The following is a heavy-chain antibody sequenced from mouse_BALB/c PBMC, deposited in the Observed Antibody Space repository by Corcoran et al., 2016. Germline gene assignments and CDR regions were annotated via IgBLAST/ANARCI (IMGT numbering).Heavy chain of an antibody. CDR2: INPYNYGT. CDR3: TRLYPGIAMDY. CDR1: GYTFTSYV. V-gene: IGHV1S136*01. Sequence: EVQLQESGPELVKPGASVTMSCKASGYTFTSYVMHWVKQKPGQGLEGIGYINPYNYGTKYNEEFKGKATLTSDKSSSTAYMELSSLTSEDSAVYYCTRLYPGIAMDYWDQGTSVTVSS. J-gene: IGHJ4*01.